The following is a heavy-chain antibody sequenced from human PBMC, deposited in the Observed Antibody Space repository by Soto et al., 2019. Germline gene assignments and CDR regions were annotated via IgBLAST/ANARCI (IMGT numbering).Heavy chain of an antibody. CDR1: GLTVSSKY. V-gene: IGHV3-66*01. CDR3: ASLLGGGFADHDYFDY. D-gene: IGHD3-10*01. J-gene: IGHJ4*02. CDR2: IYPGGTT. Sequence: EVQLVESGGGLVQPGGSLRLSCAASGLTVSSKYMIWVRQAPGKGLEWVSVIYPGGTTHYVDSVRGRFTFSRDNSKNTLDLQMNSLRAEDTAMYYCASLLGGGFADHDYFDYWGQGNLVSVSS.